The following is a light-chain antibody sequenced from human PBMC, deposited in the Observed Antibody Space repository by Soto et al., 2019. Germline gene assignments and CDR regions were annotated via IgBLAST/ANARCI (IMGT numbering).Light chain of an antibody. V-gene: IGKV2-28*01. CDR2: LGS. CDR3: MQALQTPYT. CDR1: QSLLHSDGFNY. Sequence: DIVMTQSPLSLPVTPGEPASISCRSSQSLLHSDGFNYLDWYLQKPGQSPQLLIYLGSTRSSGVPDRFSGSGSGTDFTLRIIRVEAEDVGVYYCMQALQTPYTFGQGTKLEIK. J-gene: IGKJ2*01.